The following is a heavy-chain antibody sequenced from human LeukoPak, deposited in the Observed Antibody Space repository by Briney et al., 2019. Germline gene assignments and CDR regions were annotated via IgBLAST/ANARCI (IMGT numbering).Heavy chain of an antibody. D-gene: IGHD6-19*01. CDR3: AKGSDSDSSGWPEGHYYYMDV. J-gene: IGHJ6*03. CDR1: EFTFSSFA. Sequence: GGSLRLSGAASEFTFSSFAMTWVRQASGKGLEWVSSITGSGDITYYADSVKGRFTISRDNSNKMLFLQMNSLRGEDTAVYYCAKGSDSDSSGWPEGHYYYMDVWGKGTTVTVSS. V-gene: IGHV3-23*01. CDR2: ITGSGDIT.